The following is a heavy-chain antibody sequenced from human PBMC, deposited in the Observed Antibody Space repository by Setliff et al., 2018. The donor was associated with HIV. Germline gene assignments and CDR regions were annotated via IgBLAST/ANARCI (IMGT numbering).Heavy chain of an antibody. J-gene: IGHJ6*03. V-gene: IGHV4-59*11. CDR3: ARDGPLEGSYRYYYYYMDV. Sequence: SETLSLTCTVSGGSISSHYWSWIRQPPGKGLEWIGYIYYSGSTNYNPSLKSRVTISVDTSKNQFSLKLSSVTAADTAVYYCARDGPLEGSYRYYYYYMDVWGKGTTVTVAS. CDR1: GGSISSHY. CDR2: IYYSGST. D-gene: IGHD3-10*01.